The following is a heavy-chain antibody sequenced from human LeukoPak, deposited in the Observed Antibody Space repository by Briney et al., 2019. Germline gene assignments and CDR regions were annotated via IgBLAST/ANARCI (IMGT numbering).Heavy chain of an antibody. Sequence: ASVKLSCKAFGYTFGSDDINWVRQPTGQGLEWMGWINPNNGNLGYAHKFQGRVTTARNTPISTAYMQLTSLTSEDTAGYYCGRSDHNSWNAFDIWGQGTMVTVSS. CDR2: INPNNGNL. D-gene: IGHD1-26*01. V-gene: IGHV1-8*03. CDR3: GRSDHNSWNAFDI. J-gene: IGHJ3*02. CDR1: GYTFGSDD.